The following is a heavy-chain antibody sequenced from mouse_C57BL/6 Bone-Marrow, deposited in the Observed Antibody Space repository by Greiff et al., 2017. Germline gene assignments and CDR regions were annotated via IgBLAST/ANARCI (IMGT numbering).Heavy chain of an antibody. J-gene: IGHJ2*01. Sequence: VQLQQSGAELVKPGASVKISCKASGYAFSSYRMNWVKQRPGKGLEWIGQIYPGDGDTNYNGKFKGKATLTADKSSSTAYMQLSSLTSEDSAVYFCARFGGLRPFDYWGQGTTLTVSS. CDR3: ARFGGLRPFDY. V-gene: IGHV1-80*01. CDR2: IYPGDGDT. CDR1: GYAFSSYR. D-gene: IGHD2-4*01.